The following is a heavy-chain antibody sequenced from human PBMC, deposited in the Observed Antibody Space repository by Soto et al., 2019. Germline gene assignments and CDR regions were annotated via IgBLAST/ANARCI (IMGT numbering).Heavy chain of an antibody. V-gene: IGHV1-18*01. J-gene: IGHJ5*02. CDR1: GYTFTSYG. CDR2: ISAYNGNT. D-gene: IGHD3-22*01. Sequence: ASVKVSCKASGYTFTSYGISWVRQAPGQGLEWMGWISAYNGNTNYAQKPQGRVTMTTDTSTSTAYMELRSLRSDDTAVYYCARDQYYYDSSGYNLYNWFDPWGQGTLVTVSS. CDR3: ARDQYYYDSSGYNLYNWFDP.